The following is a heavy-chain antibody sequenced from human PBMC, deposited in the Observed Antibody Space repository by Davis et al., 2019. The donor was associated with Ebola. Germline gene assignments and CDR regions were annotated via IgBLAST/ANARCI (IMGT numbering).Heavy chain of an antibody. CDR2: INTGNGNT. J-gene: IGHJ4*02. CDR1: AYNFTKFA. Sequence: ASVKVSCKASAYNFTKFASNCLRQAPGQRLAWMGWINTGNGNTEYSQKFQGRVTITRDTSASTAYMELSSLRSEDTAVYFCARDEFDYWGQGTLVTVSS. CDR3: ARDEFDY. V-gene: IGHV1-3*04.